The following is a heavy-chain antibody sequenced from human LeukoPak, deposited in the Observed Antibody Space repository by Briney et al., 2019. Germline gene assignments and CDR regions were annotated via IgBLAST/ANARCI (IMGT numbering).Heavy chain of an antibody. Sequence: SQTPSLTCAISGDSVSSNSAAWNWIRQSPSRGLEWLGRTFYRSMWYNDYAVSVKSRITITPDTSKNQFSLQLNSVTPEDTAVYYCARDSKAVAGTSLIDYWGQGTLVTVSS. CDR1: GDSVSSNSAA. V-gene: IGHV6-1*01. CDR3: ARDSKAVAGTSLIDY. D-gene: IGHD6-19*01. CDR2: TFYRSMWYN. J-gene: IGHJ4*02.